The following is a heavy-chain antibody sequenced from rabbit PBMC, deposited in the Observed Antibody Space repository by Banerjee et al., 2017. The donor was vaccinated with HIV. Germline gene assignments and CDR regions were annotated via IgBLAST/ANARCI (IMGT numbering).Heavy chain of an antibody. J-gene: IGHJ4*01. Sequence: QEQLEESGGGLVQPEGSLTLTCKASGSDFSSYYYMCWVRQAPGKGLEWIACIYTNSGNTVYASWAKGRFTISKTSWTTVTLQMTSLTAADTATYFCARDLCGVIAWSFNLWGQGTLITV. D-gene: IGHD1-1*01. CDR3: ARDLCGVIAWSFNL. CDR2: IYTNSGNT. V-gene: IGHV1S45*01. CDR1: GSDFSSYYY.